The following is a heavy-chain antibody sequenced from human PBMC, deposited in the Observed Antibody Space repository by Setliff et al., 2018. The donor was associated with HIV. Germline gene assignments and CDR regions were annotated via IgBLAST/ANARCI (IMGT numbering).Heavy chain of an antibody. D-gene: IGHD2-8*01. CDR2: IYHSGST. V-gene: IGHV4-38-2*02. CDR1: GGSISSGFY. CDR3: ARDAPTVYANGWFDP. J-gene: IGHJ5*02. Sequence: SETLSLTCTVSGGSISSGFYWGWIRQPPGKGLEWIGSIYHSGSTYYNPPLRSRVTISVDTSKNQFSLKLSSVTAADTAVYYCARDAPTVYANGWFDPWGQGTLVTVSS.